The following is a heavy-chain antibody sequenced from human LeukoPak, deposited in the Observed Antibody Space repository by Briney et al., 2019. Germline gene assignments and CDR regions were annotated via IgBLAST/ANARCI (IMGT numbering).Heavy chain of an antibody. CDR1: GFTFSNYW. J-gene: IGHJ5*02. CDR2: ISSSSSYI. Sequence: GGSLRLSCAASGFTFSNYWMHWVRQAPGKGLEWVSSISSSSSYIYYADSVKGRFTISRDNAKNSLYLQMNSLRAEDTAVYYCARPGYGSGSYYGGNWFDPWGQGTLVTVSS. CDR3: ARPGYGSGSYYGGNWFDP. D-gene: IGHD3-10*01. V-gene: IGHV3-21*01.